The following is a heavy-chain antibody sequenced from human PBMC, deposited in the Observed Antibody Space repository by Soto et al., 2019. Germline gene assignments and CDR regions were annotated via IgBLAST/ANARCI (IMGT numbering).Heavy chain of an antibody. J-gene: IGHJ6*02. D-gene: IGHD1-26*01. CDR1: GGSIRNYY. CDR3: ARVGAETGWEYYVSGMGF. Sequence: PSETLSLTCTLSGGSIRNYYWTWIRQPPGKRLEWVGYVDYSGSTYYNPSLKSRVTISVDTSKNQFSLKLSSVTAADTAVYYCARVGAETGWEYYVSGMGFWGQGTTVTVSS. CDR2: VDYSGST. V-gene: IGHV4-59*01.